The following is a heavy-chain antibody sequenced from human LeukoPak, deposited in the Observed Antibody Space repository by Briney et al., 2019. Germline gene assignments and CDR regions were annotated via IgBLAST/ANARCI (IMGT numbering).Heavy chain of an antibody. Sequence: SETLSLTCTVSGGSIGSNYWTWIRQPPGKGLEYIGYIYYTGGTNYNPSLKSRVTISVDTSKNQFSLRLSSVTAADTAVYFCAKYGDSGWVIDNWGQGTLVTVSS. V-gene: IGHV4-59*08. CDR1: GGSIGSNY. CDR3: AKYGDSGWVIDN. D-gene: IGHD6-19*01. CDR2: IYYTGGT. J-gene: IGHJ4*02.